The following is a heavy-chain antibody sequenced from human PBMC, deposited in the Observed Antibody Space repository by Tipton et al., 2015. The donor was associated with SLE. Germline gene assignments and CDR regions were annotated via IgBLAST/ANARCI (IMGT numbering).Heavy chain of an antibody. J-gene: IGHJ4*02. Sequence: TLSLTCTVSGGSISGNYWSWIRRPPGKALEWIAYINYSGSTNYNPSLKSRVTMSVDTSKNQFSLKLSSVTAADTAVYYCARRRGSSWYEDYFDYWGQGTLVTVSS. V-gene: IGHV4-59*01. CDR3: ARRRGSSWYEDYFDY. D-gene: IGHD6-13*01. CDR2: INYSGST. CDR1: GGSISGNY.